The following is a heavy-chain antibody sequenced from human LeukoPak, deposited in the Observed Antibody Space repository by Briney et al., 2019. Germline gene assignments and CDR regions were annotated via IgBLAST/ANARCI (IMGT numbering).Heavy chain of an antibody. V-gene: IGHV1-69*01. CDR3: ARGPLRLGYCSGGSCYHFDY. J-gene: IGHJ4*02. Sequence: SVKVSCKASGGTFSSYAISWVRQAPGLGLEWMGGIIPIFGTANYAQKFQGRVTITADESTSTAYMELSSLRSEDTAVYYCARGPLRLGYCSGGSCYHFDYWGQGTLVTVSS. D-gene: IGHD2-15*01. CDR1: GGTFSSYA. CDR2: IIPIFGTA.